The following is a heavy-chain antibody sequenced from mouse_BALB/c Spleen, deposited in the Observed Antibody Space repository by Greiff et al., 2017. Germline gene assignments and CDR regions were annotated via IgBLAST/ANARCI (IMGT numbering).Heavy chain of an antibody. CDR1: GYSITSDYA. V-gene: IGHV3-2*02. CDR3: ARFSYGNYWAMDY. J-gene: IGHJ4*01. Sequence: EVQLQQSGPGLVKPSQSLSLTCTVTGYSITSDYAWNWIRQFPGNKLEWMGYISYSGSTSYNPSLKSRISITRDTSKNQFFLQLNSVTTEDTATYYCARFSYGNYWAMDYWGQGTSVTVSS. CDR2: ISYSGST. D-gene: IGHD2-1*01.